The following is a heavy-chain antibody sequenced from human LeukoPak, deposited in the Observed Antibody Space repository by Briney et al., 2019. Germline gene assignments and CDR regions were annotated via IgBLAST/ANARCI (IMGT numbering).Heavy chain of an antibody. D-gene: IGHD3-22*01. V-gene: IGHV3-23*01. Sequence: TGGSLRLSCAASGFTFSSYAMSWVRQAPGKGLEWVSTISGSGTSTYYADSVKGRFTISRDNSKNTLYLQMNSLRAEDTAVYYCTKRPVVVITTPYSDYWGQGTLVTVSS. CDR3: TKRPVVVITTPYSDY. J-gene: IGHJ4*02. CDR1: GFTFSSYA. CDR2: ISGSGTST.